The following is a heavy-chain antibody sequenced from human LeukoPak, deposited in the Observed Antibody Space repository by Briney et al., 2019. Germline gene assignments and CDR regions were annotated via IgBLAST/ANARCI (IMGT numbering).Heavy chain of an antibody. D-gene: IGHD5-12*01. CDR2: INHSGST. Sequence: TSETLSLTCAVYGGSFSGYYWSWIRQPPGKGLEWIGEINHSGSTNYNPSLKSRVTISVDTSKNQFSLKLSSVTAADTAVYYCARLGSGRNYYWGQGTLVTVSS. CDR1: GGSFSGYY. CDR3: ARLGSGRNYY. V-gene: IGHV4-34*01. J-gene: IGHJ4*02.